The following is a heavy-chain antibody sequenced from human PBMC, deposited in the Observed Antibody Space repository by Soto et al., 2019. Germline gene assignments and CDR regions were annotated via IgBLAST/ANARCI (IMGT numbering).Heavy chain of an antibody. Sequence: QLQLHMSGSGLVKPSQTLSLTCTVSGASITYGAYSWSWIRQTPGKGLEWIGYINHLETTFYNPSFESRLTLSIDRAMNQFSLTLKSMSAADRAVYFCARGGGFDSFDYWGQGILVTVS. J-gene: IGHJ4*02. D-gene: IGHD3-10*01. CDR2: INHLETT. CDR1: GASITYGAYS. V-gene: IGHV4-30-2*01. CDR3: ARGGGFDSFDY.